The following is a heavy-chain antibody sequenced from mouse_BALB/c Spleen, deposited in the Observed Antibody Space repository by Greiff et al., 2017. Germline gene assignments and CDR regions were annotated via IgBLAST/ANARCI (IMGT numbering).Heavy chain of an antibody. CDR1: GYSITSDYA. CDR3: ARSHYRYDAYAMDY. CDR2: ISYSGST. J-gene: IGHJ4*01. Sequence: EVQLQESGPGLVKPSQSLSLTCTVTGYSITSDYAWNWIRQFPGNKLEWMGYISYSGSTSYNPSLKSRISITRDTSKNQFFLQLNSVTTEDTATYYCARSHYRYDAYAMDYWGQGTSVTVSS. V-gene: IGHV3-2*02. D-gene: IGHD2-14*01.